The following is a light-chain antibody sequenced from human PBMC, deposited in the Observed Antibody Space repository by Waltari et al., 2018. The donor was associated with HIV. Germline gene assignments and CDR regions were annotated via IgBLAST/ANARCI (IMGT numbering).Light chain of an antibody. CDR1: SSNIGAGYD. V-gene: IGLV1-40*01. CDR3: QSYDSDLGGSYV. CDR2: GNN. J-gene: IGLJ1*01. Sequence: QSVLTQPPSVSGAPGQRVTISCTGSSSNIGAGYDVHWYQHLPGTAPKLLIYGNNNRPSGVPDRFSASKSDTSASLTITGLQAEHEGDYYCQSYDSDLGGSYVFGTGTKVSVL.